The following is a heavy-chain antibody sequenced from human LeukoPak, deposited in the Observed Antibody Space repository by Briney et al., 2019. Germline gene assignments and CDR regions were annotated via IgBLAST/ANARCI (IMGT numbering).Heavy chain of an antibody. D-gene: IGHD2-15*01. CDR2: IYYSGNT. CDR3: ARPNVVDDAFDI. CDR1: GGSISSSSNYS. J-gene: IGHJ3*02. V-gene: IGHV4-39*07. Sequence: PSETVSLTCTVSGGSISSSSNYSWGWIRQPPGKGLEWIGSIYYSGNTYYNPSLKSRVTISVDTSKNQFSLKLSSVTAADTAVYYCARPNVVDDAFDIWGQGTMVTVSS.